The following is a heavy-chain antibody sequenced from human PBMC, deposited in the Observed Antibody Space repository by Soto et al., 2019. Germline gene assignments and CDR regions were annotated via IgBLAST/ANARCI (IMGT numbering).Heavy chain of an antibody. J-gene: IGHJ5*02. CDR2: ISWNSGSI. V-gene: IGHV3-9*01. Sequence: GGSLRLSCAASGFTFDDYAMHWVRQAPGKGLEWVSGISWNSGSIGYADSVKGRFTISRDNAKNSLYLQMNSLRAEDTALYYCAKGDAHGYCSSTSCSLLNWFDPWGQGTLVTVSS. D-gene: IGHD2-2*01. CDR3: AKGDAHGYCSSTSCSLLNWFDP. CDR1: GFTFDDYA.